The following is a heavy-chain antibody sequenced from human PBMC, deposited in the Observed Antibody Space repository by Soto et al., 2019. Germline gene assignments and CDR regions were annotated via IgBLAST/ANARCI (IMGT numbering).Heavy chain of an antibody. CDR1: GFTFSSYG. D-gene: IGHD2-8*01. CDR3: ARVVNGGPDY. Sequence: QVQLVESGGGVVQPGRSLRLSCAASGFTFSSYGMHWVRQAPGKGLEWVAVIWYDGSNKYYADSVKGRFTISRDNSKNTLYLQMNSLRAEDTAVYYCARVVNGGPDYWGQGTLVTVSS. CDR2: IWYDGSNK. V-gene: IGHV3-33*01. J-gene: IGHJ4*02.